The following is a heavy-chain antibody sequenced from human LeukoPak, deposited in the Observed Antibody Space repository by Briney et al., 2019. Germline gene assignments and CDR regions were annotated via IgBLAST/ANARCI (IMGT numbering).Heavy chain of an antibody. V-gene: IGHV5-51*01. D-gene: IGHD6-19*01. J-gene: IGHJ3*02. CDR1: GYSFTTYW. CDR2: IYPGDSDT. CDR3: ARIAVAGPYDAFDI. Sequence: GESPKISCQGSGYSFTTYWIGWVRQMPGKGLEWMGIIYPGDSDTRYSPSFQGQVTISADRSISTAYLQWSSLKASDTAMYYCARIAVAGPYDAFDIWGQGTMVTVSS.